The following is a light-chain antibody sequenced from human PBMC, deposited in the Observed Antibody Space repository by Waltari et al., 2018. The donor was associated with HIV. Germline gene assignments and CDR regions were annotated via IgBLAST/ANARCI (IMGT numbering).Light chain of an antibody. CDR3: QRYDSSPRFT. J-gene: IGKJ2*01. Sequence: LTQSPGTLSLSPGGRATLFCRASQPVGAYISWYQHKSGQPPRLLIYGTSFRAPGVPDRFGASGSGTDFTLTITRLEPEDFAVYYCQRYDSSPRFTFGQGTNLEI. V-gene: IGKV3-20*01. CDR1: QPVGAY. CDR2: GTS.